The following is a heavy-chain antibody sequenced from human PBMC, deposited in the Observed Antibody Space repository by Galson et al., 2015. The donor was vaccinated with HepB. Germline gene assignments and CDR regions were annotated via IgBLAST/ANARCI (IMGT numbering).Heavy chain of an antibody. J-gene: IGHJ5*02. CDR3: ARVGVGATFLGPQRGFRRRGQRNWFDP. V-gene: IGHV4-34*01. CDR1: GGSFSGYY. D-gene: IGHD1-26*01. CDR2: INHSGST. Sequence: GGSFSGYYWSWIRQPPGKGLEWIGEINHSGSTNYNPSLKSRVTISVDTSKNQFSLKLSSVTAADTAVYYCARVGVGATFLGPQRGFRRRGQRNWFDPWGQGTLVTVSS.